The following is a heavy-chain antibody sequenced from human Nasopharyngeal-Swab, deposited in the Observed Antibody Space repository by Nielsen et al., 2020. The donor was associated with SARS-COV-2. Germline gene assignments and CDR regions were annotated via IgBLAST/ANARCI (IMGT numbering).Heavy chain of an antibody. CDR3: ARDSSLWYFDL. CDR2: LYSSGNT. CDR1: GGSFSGYY. D-gene: IGHD3-16*01. V-gene: IGHV4-59*13. J-gene: IGHJ2*01. Sequence: SDTLSLTCAVYGGSFSGYYWSWIRQPPGKGLEWIGYLYSSGNTDYNPSLKSRVTISVDTSKNQFSLKVTSVTAADAAVYYCARDSSLWYFDLWGRGTLVSVSS.